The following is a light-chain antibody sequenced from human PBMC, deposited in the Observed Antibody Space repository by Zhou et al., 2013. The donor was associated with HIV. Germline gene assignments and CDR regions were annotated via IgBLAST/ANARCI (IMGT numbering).Light chain of an antibody. V-gene: IGKV1-39*01. CDR2: GSS. CDR1: QSISIY. CDR3: QQSYSTPPN. Sequence: DIQMTQSPSSLSASVGDRVSITCRASQSISIYLNWYQHQPGKAPKLLIYGSSSLQSGVPSRFSGSGSGTEFTLSISSLQPEDFGTYYCQQSYSTPPNFGGGTKVEIK. J-gene: IGKJ4*01.